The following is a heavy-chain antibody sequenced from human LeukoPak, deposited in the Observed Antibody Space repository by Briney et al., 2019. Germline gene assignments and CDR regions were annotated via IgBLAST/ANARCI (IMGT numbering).Heavy chain of an antibody. CDR2: INHSGST. V-gene: IGHV4-34*01. J-gene: IGHJ4*02. Sequence: SETLSLTCAVYGGSFSGYYWSWIRQPPGKGLEWIGEINHSGSTNYNPSLKSRVTISVDTSKSQFSLKLSSVTAADTAVYYCARGLDLASPGVYYFDYWGQGTLVTVSS. CDR1: GGSFSGYY. D-gene: IGHD3-3*01. CDR3: ARGLDLASPGVYYFDY.